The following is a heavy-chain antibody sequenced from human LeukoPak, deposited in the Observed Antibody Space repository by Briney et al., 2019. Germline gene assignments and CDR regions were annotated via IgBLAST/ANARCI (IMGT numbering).Heavy chain of an antibody. CDR2: ISGSGGST. Sequence: PGGSLRLSCAASGFTFSSYAMSWVRQAPGKGLEWVSAISGSGGSTYYADSVKGRFTISRDNSKNTLYLQMNSLRAEDTAVYYCAKCGYGSGSNGEDAFDIWGQGTMVTVSS. CDR3: AKCGYGSGSNGEDAFDI. J-gene: IGHJ3*02. CDR1: GFTFSSYA. V-gene: IGHV3-23*01. D-gene: IGHD3-10*01.